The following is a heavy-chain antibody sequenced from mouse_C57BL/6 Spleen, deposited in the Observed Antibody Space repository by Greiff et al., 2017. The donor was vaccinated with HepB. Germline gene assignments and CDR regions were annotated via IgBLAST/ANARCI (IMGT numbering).Heavy chain of an antibody. J-gene: IGHJ2*01. CDR1: GFNIKDDY. V-gene: IGHV14-4*01. D-gene: IGHD2-5*01. CDR3: TVGLDCSNYLDY. Sequence: VQLQQSGAELVRPGASVKLSCTASGFNIKDDYMHWVKQRPEQGLEWIGWIDPENGDTEYASKFQGKATITADTSSNTAYLQLSSLTSEDTAVYYCTVGLDCSNYLDYWGQGTTLTVSS. CDR2: IDPENGDT.